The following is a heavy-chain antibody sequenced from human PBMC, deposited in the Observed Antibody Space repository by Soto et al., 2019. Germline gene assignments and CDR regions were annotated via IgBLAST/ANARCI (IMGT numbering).Heavy chain of an antibody. J-gene: IGHJ3*01. CDR3: ARWAPDAFHV. Sequence: QVQLVQSGAEVKKPGASVKVSCKASGYSFTTYNIHWVRQAPGPGLERMGVVNPSSGSTSYAQKFQGRVTLTRDTSTSTVYMELSSLRSEDAAVYYCARWAPDAFHVWGQGTLVTVSS. CDR2: VNPSSGST. CDR1: GYSFTTYN. V-gene: IGHV1-46*01.